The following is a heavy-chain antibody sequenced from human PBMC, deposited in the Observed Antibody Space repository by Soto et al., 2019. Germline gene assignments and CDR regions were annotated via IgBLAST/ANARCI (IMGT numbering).Heavy chain of an antibody. Sequence: SETLSLTCAVSGGSISSSNWWSGVRQPPGKGLEWIGEIYHSGSTNYNPSLKSRVTISVDKSKNQFSLKLSSVTAADTAVYYCARDAEAADYYYYGMDVWGQGTTVTVSS. CDR1: GGSISSSNW. CDR3: ARDAEAADYYYYGMDV. CDR2: IYHSGST. V-gene: IGHV4-4*02. J-gene: IGHJ6*02.